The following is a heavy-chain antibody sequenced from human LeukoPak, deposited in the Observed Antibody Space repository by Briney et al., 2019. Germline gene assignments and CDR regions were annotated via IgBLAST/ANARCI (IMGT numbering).Heavy chain of an antibody. Sequence: SETLSLTCTVSGGSLSSYYWSWIRQPPEKGLEWIGSIYYSGSTYQNPSLKSRVTISVDTSKNQFSLKLRSVTAADTAVYYCARGRGQLWSQVAAFDIWGQGTMVTVSS. J-gene: IGHJ3*02. V-gene: IGHV4-39*01. CDR3: ARGRGQLWSQVAAFDI. CDR2: IYYSGST. D-gene: IGHD5-18*01. CDR1: GGSLSSYY.